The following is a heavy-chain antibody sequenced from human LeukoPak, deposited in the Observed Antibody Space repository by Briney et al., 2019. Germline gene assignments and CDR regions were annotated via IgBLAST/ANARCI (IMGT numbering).Heavy chain of an antibody. CDR2: ISSSSSYI. V-gene: IGHV3-21*01. CDR3: ARDHCSGGSCYSPGSYYYGMDV. J-gene: IGHJ6*02. Sequence: PGGSLRLSCAASGFTFSSYSMNRVRQAPGKGLEWVSSISSSSSYIYYADSVKGRFTISRDNAKNSLYLQMNSLRAEDTAVYYCARDHCSGGSCYSPGSYYYGMDVWGQGTTVTVSS. D-gene: IGHD2-15*01. CDR1: GFTFSSYS.